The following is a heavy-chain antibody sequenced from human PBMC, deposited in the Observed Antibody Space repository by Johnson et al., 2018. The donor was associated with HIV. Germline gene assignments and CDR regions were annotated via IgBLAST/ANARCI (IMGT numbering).Heavy chain of an antibody. CDR3: ANSDSSEMKLGAFDI. CDR1: GFSFSHYG. J-gene: IGHJ3*02. D-gene: IGHD2-21*01. CDR2: IPYDGSKT. Sequence: QVQLVESGGGVVQPGGSLRLSCVASGFSFSHYGMHWVRQGPGKGLEWVAFIPYDGSKTYYGDSVKGRLTISRDNYKNTLYLQMNSLRAEDTAVYYCANSDSSEMKLGAFDIWGQGTM. V-gene: IGHV3-30*02.